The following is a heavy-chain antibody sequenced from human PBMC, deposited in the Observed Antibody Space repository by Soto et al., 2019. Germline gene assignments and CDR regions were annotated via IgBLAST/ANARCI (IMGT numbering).Heavy chain of an antibody. Sequence: PSETLSLTCTVSGGSVGSAGYYWAWVRQPPGEGLEWIGYFYDSGSTEYNPSLQSRVTISVDMAKNQFSLRLTSVTAADTAVYYCARVDVVVVLAFDLWGQGTLVTVSS. J-gene: IGHJ4*02. CDR2: FYDSGST. D-gene: IGHD2-15*01. CDR3: ARVDVVVVLAFDL. V-gene: IGHV4-61*08. CDR1: GGSVGSAGYY.